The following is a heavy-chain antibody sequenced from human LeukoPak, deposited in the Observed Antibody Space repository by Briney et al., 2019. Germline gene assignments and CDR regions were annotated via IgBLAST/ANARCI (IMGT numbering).Heavy chain of an antibody. CDR1: VFIFSNYW. V-gene: IGHV3-7*03. CDR3: ARRYFDY. J-gene: IGHJ4*02. CDR2: IKQDGSEK. Sequence: GGSLRLSCAASVFIFSNYWMSWVRQAPGKGLEWVANIKQDGSEKHYVDSVKGRFTISRDNAKNSLYLQMNSLRAEDTAVYYCARRYFDYWGQGTLVSVSS.